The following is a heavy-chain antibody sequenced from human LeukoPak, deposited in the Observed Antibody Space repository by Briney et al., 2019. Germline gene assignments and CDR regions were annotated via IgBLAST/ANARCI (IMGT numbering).Heavy chain of an antibody. J-gene: IGHJ6*03. D-gene: IGHD6-13*01. V-gene: IGHV1-8*01. Sequence: ASVKVSCKASGYTFTSYDINWVRQATGQGLEWMGWMNPNSGNTGYAQKFQGRVTMTRNTSISTAYMELSSLRSEDTAVYYCAREGLEYSSSWYPYMDVWGKGTTVTVPS. CDR2: MNPNSGNT. CDR1: GYTFTSYD. CDR3: AREGLEYSSSWYPYMDV.